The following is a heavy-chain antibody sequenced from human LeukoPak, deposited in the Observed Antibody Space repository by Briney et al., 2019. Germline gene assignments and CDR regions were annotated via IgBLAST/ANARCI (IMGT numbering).Heavy chain of an antibody. J-gene: IGHJ1*01. CDR2: IYSGGST. CDR3: ARVVITYRYFQH. CDR1: GFNFNDAW. D-gene: IGHD3-22*01. V-gene: IGHV3-53*01. Sequence: GGSLRLSCATSGFNFNDAWMSWVRQAPGKGLEWVSVIYSGGSTYYADSVKGRFTISRDNSKNTLYLQMNSLRAEDTAVYYCARVVITYRYFQHWGQGTLVTVSS.